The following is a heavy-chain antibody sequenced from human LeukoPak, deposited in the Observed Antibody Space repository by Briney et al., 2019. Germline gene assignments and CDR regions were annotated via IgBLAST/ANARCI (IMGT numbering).Heavy chain of an antibody. D-gene: IGHD3-10*01. CDR1: GFTLTNYR. J-gene: IGHJ4*02. V-gene: IGHV3-74*01. Sequence: GGSLRLSCVASGFTLTNYRMHWVRQAPGKGLVWVSRMNTDGSDTSYADSVKGRFTISRDNARNTLYLQMNSLRAEDTAIYYCAKRPIFGELLYYFDYWGQGALVTVSS. CDR2: MNTDGSDT. CDR3: AKRPIFGELLYYFDY.